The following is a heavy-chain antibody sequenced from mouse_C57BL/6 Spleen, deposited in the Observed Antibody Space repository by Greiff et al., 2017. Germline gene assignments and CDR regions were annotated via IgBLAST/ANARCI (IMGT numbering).Heavy chain of an antibody. V-gene: IGHV1-82*01. CDR2: IYPGDGDT. D-gene: IGHD2-4*01. J-gene: IGHJ3*02. CDR1: GYAFSSSW. Sequence: QVQLKESGPELVKPGASVKISCKASGYAFSSSWMNWVKQRPGKGLEWIGRIYPGDGDTNYNGKFKGKATLTADKSSSTAYMQLSSLTSEDSAVYFCARWPIYYDYDGDRWGQGTLVTVSA. CDR3: ARWPIYYDYDGDR.